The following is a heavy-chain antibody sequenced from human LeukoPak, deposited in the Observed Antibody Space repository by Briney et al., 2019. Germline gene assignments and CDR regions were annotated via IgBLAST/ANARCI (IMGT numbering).Heavy chain of an antibody. CDR3: AKNGEGGSYFDY. CDR2: IIPIFGIA. D-gene: IGHD3-16*01. Sequence: SVKVSCKASGVTFSSYAISWMRQAPGQGLEWMGRIIPIFGIANYAQKFQGRVTITADKSTSTAYMELSSLRSEDTAVYYCAKNGEGGSYFDYWGQGTLVTVSS. V-gene: IGHV1-69*04. CDR1: GVTFSSYA. J-gene: IGHJ4*02.